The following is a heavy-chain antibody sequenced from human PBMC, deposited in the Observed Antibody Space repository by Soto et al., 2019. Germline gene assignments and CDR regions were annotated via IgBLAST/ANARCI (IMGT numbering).Heavy chain of an antibody. CDR3: ARSSMVRGVLEYDY. J-gene: IGHJ4*02. Sequence: GGSLRLSCAASGFTFSSYAMHWVRQAPGKGLEYVSAISSNGGSTYYANSVKGRFTISRDNSKNTLYLQMGSLRAEDMAVYYCARSSMVRGVLEYDYWGQGTLVTVSS. CDR2: ISSNGGST. CDR1: GFTFSSYA. D-gene: IGHD3-10*01. V-gene: IGHV3-64*01.